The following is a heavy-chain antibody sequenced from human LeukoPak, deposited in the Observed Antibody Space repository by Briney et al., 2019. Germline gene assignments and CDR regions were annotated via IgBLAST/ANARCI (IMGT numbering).Heavy chain of an antibody. CDR2: ISTYNGNT. CDR1: GYTFTNDA. D-gene: IGHD3-16*02. V-gene: IGHV1-18*01. CDR3: VRDYQQQLYLYYFDY. Sequence: ASVKVSCKASGYTFTNDAISWVRQAPGQWLEWMGWISTYNGNTNFAQRFQGRVAMTTDTSTSTAYMELRSLRSDDTAVYHCVRDYQQQLYLYYFDYWGQGTLVTVSS. J-gene: IGHJ4*02.